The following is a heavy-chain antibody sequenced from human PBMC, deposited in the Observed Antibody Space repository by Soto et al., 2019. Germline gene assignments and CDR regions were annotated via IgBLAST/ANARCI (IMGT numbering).Heavy chain of an antibody. J-gene: IGHJ6*03. D-gene: IGHD5-12*01. CDR3: ARDRLEDEYPDYYYYMDV. CDR2: IIPILGIA. CDR1: GGTFSSYT. Sequence: SVKVSCKASGGTFSSYTISWVRQAPGQGLEWMGRIIPILGIANYAQKFQGRVTITADKSTSTAYMELSSLRSEDTAVYYCARDRLEDEYPDYYYYMDVWGKGTTVTVS. V-gene: IGHV1-69*04.